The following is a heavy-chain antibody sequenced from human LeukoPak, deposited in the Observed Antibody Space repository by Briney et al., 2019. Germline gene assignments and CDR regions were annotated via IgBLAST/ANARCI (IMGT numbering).Heavy chain of an antibody. Sequence: SETLSLTCSVSGGSISTYYWSWIRQPPGKGLEWIGYMSYSGSSSYNPSLKSRVTMSVDTSKNQFSLKSSSVTAADTAVYYCARRPAAGPNRDWFDPWGQGTLVTVSS. V-gene: IGHV4-59*08. J-gene: IGHJ5*02. CDR2: MSYSGSS. CDR3: ARRPAAGPNRDWFDP. D-gene: IGHD6-13*01. CDR1: GGSISTYY.